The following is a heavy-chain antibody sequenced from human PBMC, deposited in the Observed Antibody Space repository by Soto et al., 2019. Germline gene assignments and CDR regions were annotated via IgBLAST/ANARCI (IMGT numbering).Heavy chain of an antibody. Sequence: SETLSLTCAVYGGSFSGYYWSWIRQPPGKGLEWIGEINHSGSTNYNPSLKSRVTISVDTSKNQFSLKLSSVTAADTAVYYCARLIAAVVRAGGSLWGQGSLVTVSS. CDR1: GGSFSGYY. V-gene: IGHV4-34*01. J-gene: IGHJ4*02. D-gene: IGHD6-13*01. CDR3: ARLIAAVVRAGGSL. CDR2: INHSGST.